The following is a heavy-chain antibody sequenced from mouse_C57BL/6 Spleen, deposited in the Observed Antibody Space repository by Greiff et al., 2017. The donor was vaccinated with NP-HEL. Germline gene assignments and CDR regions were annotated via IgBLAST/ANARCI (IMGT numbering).Heavy chain of an antibody. V-gene: IGHV1-47*01. Sequence: QVQLQQSGAELVQPGASVKMSCKASGYTFTTYPIEWMKQHHGKTLEWIGNFHHYNDDTKYNEKFKGKATLTVEKSSSTVYLELSRLTSDDSAVYYCARGENGYDRYFDCWGQGTTLTVSS. CDR3: ARGENGYDRYFDC. D-gene: IGHD2-2*01. CDR1: GYTFTTYP. CDR2: FHHYNDDT. J-gene: IGHJ2*01.